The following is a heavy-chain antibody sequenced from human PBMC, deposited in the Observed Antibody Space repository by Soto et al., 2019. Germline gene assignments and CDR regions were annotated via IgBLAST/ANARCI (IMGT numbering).Heavy chain of an antibody. CDR2: IYYSGST. D-gene: IGHD2-2*01. V-gene: IGHV4-39*01. CDR3: ARHRWYCSSTSCYLWFDP. J-gene: IGHJ5*02. CDR1: GGSISSSSYY. Sequence: SETLSLTCTVSGGSISSSSYYWGWIRQPPGKGLEWIGSIYYSGSTYYNPSLKSRVTISVDTSKNQFSLKLSSVTAADTAVYYYARHRWYCSSTSCYLWFDPWGQGTLVTVSS.